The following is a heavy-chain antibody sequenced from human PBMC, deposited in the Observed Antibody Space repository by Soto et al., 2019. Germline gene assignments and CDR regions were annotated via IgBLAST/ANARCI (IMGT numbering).Heavy chain of an antibody. J-gene: IGHJ4*02. CDR3: VRGPYNYNSRYFDY. Sequence: SETLSLTCTVSGGAFSGYFWTWIRQPPGKGLEWLAEINHSGITNYNPSVESRVSMSVDTSKNQFSLRLYSVTAADTAVYYCVRGPYNYNSRYFDYWGQGTLVTVSS. CDR1: GGAFSGYF. CDR2: INHSGIT. D-gene: IGHD1-1*01. V-gene: IGHV4-34*01.